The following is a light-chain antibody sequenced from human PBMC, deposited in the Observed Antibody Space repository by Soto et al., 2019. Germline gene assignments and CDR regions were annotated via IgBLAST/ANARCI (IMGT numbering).Light chain of an antibody. CDR2: GNS. CDR3: QSYAGSRSVV. J-gene: IGLJ1*01. V-gene: IGLV1-40*01. CDR1: SSNIGAGYD. Sequence: QSVLTQPPSVSGSPGQRVTISCTGSSSNIGAGYDVHWYQQLPGKAPKLLIYGNSNRPSGVPDRFSGSKSGTSASLAITGLQAEDEADYYCQSYAGSRSVVFGSGTKVTVL.